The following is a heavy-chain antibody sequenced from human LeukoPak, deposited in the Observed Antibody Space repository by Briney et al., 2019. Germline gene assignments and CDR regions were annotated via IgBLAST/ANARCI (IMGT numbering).Heavy chain of an antibody. Sequence: KPSDTLSLICTVSGYSISTGYYWGWVRQTPGKRLELLGTFFHTGTTYYNPPHRRRITIAVDTAKNQFSLRVRSMAAADTGVYYCARVPGVYCDSLTGYGSGWFDPWGQGTLVTVPS. V-gene: IGHV4-38-2*02. CDR3: ARVPGVYCDSLTGYGSGWFDP. CDR1: GYSISTGYY. J-gene: IGHJ5*02. CDR2: FFHTGTT. D-gene: IGHD3-9*01.